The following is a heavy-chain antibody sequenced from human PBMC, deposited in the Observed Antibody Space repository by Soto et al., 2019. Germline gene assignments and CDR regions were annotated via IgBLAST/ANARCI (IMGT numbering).Heavy chain of an antibody. V-gene: IGHV4-30-4*01. CDR1: GGSISSGDYY. J-gene: IGHJ5*02. D-gene: IGHD2-2*01. Sequence: QVQLQESGPGLVKPSQTLSLTCTVSGGSISSGDYYWSWIRQPPGKGLEWIGYIYYSGSTYYNPSLKSRVTISVDTSKNQFSLKLSSVTAADTAVYYCAKGVPAAMRKYWFDPWGQGTLVTVSS. CDR2: IYYSGST. CDR3: AKGVPAAMRKYWFDP.